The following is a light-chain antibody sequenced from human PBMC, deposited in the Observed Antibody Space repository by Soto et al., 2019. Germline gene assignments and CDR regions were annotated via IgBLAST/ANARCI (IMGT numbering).Light chain of an antibody. Sequence: EIVMTQSPATLSVSPGERATLSCRASQSVNSNLAWYQQKPGQAPRLLIYGASTRATGIPARFSGSGSGTEFTLTISSLQSEDFALYYCQQYNTWPIFGQGTQVEIK. CDR3: QQYNTWPI. J-gene: IGKJ1*01. CDR2: GAS. V-gene: IGKV3-15*01. CDR1: QSVNSN.